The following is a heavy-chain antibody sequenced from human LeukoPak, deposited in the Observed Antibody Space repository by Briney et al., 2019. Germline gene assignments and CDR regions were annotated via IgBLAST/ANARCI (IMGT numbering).Heavy chain of an antibody. CDR3: ARDRRDGNNLAFHFDY. CDR1: EFIFSRYA. J-gene: IGHJ4*02. CDR2: LSYDDTNE. D-gene: IGHD5-24*01. Sequence: GGSLRLSCAASEFIFSRYAMHSVRQAPGKGLERVAILSYDDTNEYYADSVAGRFTISRDNSKNTLYLQMDSLRPDDTAVYYCARDRRDGNNLAFHFDYWGQGTLVTVSS. V-gene: IGHV3-30*04.